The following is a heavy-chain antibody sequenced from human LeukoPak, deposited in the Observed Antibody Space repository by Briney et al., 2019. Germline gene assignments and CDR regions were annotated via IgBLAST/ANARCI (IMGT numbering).Heavy chain of an antibody. CDR2: ISSSGSTK. J-gene: IGHJ4*02. CDR3: ARDGHAYGRGSPHY. D-gene: IGHD3-10*01. Sequence: SGGSLRLSCAASGFTFSSYAMSWVRQAPGKGLEWVSYISSSGSTKYYADSVKGRFTISRDNAKNSYLQMNSLRAEDTAVYYCARDGHAYGRGSPHYWGQGTLVTVSS. V-gene: IGHV3-48*04. CDR1: GFTFSSYA.